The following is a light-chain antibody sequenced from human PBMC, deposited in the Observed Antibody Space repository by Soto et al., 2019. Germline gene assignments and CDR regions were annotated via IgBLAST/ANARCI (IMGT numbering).Light chain of an antibody. J-gene: IGKJ1*01. CDR2: DAS. CDR3: QQYHGFSRT. Sequence: DIQMTQSPSTLSASVGGRVTLTCRASQSVSDWLAWYQQKPGKAPKLLIYDASTLETGVPSRFSGSGSGTEFTLTISSLQPDDFATYYCQQYHGFSRTFGQGTKV. CDR1: QSVSDW. V-gene: IGKV1-5*01.